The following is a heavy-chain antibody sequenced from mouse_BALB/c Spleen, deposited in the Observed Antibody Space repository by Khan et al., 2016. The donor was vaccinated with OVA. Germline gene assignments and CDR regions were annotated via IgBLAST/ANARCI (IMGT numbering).Heavy chain of an antibody. J-gene: IGHJ3*01. D-gene: IGHD1-2*01. CDR2: FNPSNGDT. CDR3: SRSGYVSFAY. CDR1: GFTFTSYY. V-gene: IGHV1S81*02. Sequence: QVQLQQSGAELVKPGASVKLSCKASGFTFTSYYMYWVKQRPGQGLEWIGEFNPSNGDTNFNEKFKSKATLTVDRSSSTAYMQLNSLTSEDSAVYYCSRSGYVSFAYWGQGTLVTVSA.